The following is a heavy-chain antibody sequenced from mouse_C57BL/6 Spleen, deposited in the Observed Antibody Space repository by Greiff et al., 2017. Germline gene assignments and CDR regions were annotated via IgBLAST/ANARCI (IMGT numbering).Heavy chain of an antibody. CDR2: IYPGDGDT. D-gene: IGHD1-1*01. V-gene: IGHV1-82*01. CDR1: GYAFSSSW. Sequence: QVQLQQSGPELVKPGASVKISCKASGYAFSSSWMNWVKQRPGKGLEWIGRIYPGDGDTNYNGKFKGKDTLTADKSSSTAYMQLSSLTSEDSAVYFCARKDYGSFPFAYWGQGTLVTVSA. CDR3: ARKDYGSFPFAY. J-gene: IGHJ3*01.